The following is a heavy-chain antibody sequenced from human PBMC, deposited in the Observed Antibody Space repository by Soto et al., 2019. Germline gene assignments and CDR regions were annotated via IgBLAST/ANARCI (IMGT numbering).Heavy chain of an antibody. D-gene: IGHD3-3*01. CDR1: GFTFSSYW. V-gene: IGHV3-7*01. CDR3: ARDRPGDFWSVYRSERVAFDS. CDR2: IKQDGSEK. J-gene: IGHJ3*02. Sequence: GGSLRLSCAASGFTFSSYWMSWVRQAPGKGLEWVANIKQDGSEKYYVDSVKGRFTISRDNAKNSLYLQMNSLRAEDTAVYYCARDRPGDFWSVYRSERVAFDSWGQGTMVTFAS.